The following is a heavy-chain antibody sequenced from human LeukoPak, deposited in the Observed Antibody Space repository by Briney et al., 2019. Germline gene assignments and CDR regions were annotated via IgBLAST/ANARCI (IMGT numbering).Heavy chain of an antibody. J-gene: IGHJ4*02. CDR3: AKDRVAAAGTLDY. V-gene: IGHV3-23*01. CDR1: KFNFNSYG. D-gene: IGHD6-13*01. CDR2: IRGSGGST. Sequence: GGSLSLSCTISKFNFNSYGMTWVRQAPGKGLEWVSSIRGSGGSTQYAASVQGRFTISRDNSKSTLYLQMNSLRAEDTAVYYCAKDRVAAAGTLDYWGQGTLVTVSS.